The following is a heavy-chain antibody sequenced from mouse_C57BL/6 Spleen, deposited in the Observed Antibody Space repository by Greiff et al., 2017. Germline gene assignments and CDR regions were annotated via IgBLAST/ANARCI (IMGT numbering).Heavy chain of an antibody. CDR3: AKMGDYGDY. Sequence: VQLQQSGAELVRPGTSVKVSCKASGYAFTNYLIEWVKQRPGQGLEWIGVINPGSGGTNYNEKFKGKATLTADKSSSTAYMQLSSLTSEDSAVYFCAKMGDYGDYWGQGTTLTVSS. CDR1: GYAFTNYL. J-gene: IGHJ2*01. CDR2: INPGSGGT. V-gene: IGHV1-54*01. D-gene: IGHD2-3*01.